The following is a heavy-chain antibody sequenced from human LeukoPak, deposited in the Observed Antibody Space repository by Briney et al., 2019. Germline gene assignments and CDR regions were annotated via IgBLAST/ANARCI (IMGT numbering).Heavy chain of an antibody. V-gene: IGHV4-39*07. CDR1: GGSISSRSYY. CDR2: IYYSGST. J-gene: IGHJ3*02. D-gene: IGHD1-26*01. Sequence: SESLSLTCTVSGGSISSRSYYWGWLRQPPGKGLEWIGSIYYSGSTYYNPSLKSRVTMSVDTSKNQFSLKLSSVTAADTAVYYCARDDGEWEPTDAFDMWGQGTKVTVSS. CDR3: ARDDGEWEPTDAFDM.